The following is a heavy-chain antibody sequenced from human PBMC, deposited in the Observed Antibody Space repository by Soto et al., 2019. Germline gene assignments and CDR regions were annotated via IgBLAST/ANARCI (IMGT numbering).Heavy chain of an antibody. CDR1: GGSISSSSYS. V-gene: IGHV4-39*01. D-gene: IGHD2-15*01. J-gene: IGHJ4*02. CDR3: AQSYSGKYCSGGSCYWDY. Sequence: SETLSLTCTVSGGSISSSSYSWGWIRQPPGKGLEWIGTIYYSGRTHYNESLKSRVTISVDTSKNQFSLKLSSVAAADTAVYFFAQSYSGKYCSGGSCYWDYWGPGTLVTVSS. CDR2: IYYSGRT.